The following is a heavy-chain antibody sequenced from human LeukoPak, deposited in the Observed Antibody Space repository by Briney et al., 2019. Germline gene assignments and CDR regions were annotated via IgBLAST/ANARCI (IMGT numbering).Heavy chain of an antibody. Sequence: GGSLRLSCAASGFTFDDYAMHWVRQAPGKGLEWVALISWEGQTTYYADSVRGRFTTSRDNSKNSLYVQMNSLRTEDTAFYYCTRDTDYGSATNYFDSWGQGTLVSVSS. CDR2: ISWEGQTT. V-gene: IGHV3-43*01. CDR1: GFTFDDYA. CDR3: TRDTDYGSATNYFDS. D-gene: IGHD3-10*01. J-gene: IGHJ4*02.